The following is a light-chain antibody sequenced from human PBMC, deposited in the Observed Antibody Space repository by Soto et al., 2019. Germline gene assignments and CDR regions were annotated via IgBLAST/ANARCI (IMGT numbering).Light chain of an antibody. CDR2: DVS. CDR1: SRDVGSYNR. V-gene: IGLV2-18*02. J-gene: IGLJ1*01. CDR3: SSYTSSSTYV. Sequence: QSVLTQPPSVSGSPGQSVTISCTGTSRDVGSYNRVSWYQQPPGTAPKVMIYDVSNRPSGVPDRCCGSKSGNTASLTISGLQAEGESDYCCSSYTSSSTYVLGTWTKVTVL.